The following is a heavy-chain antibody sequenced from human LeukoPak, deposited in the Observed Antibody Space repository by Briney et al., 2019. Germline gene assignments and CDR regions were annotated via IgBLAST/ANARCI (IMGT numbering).Heavy chain of an antibody. D-gene: IGHD3-9*01. Sequence: GGSLRLSCATSGFPFSPYTVIWVRQAPGKGLEWVSATSATGGSTYYADSVKGRFTISRDNSKQTLYLQMNSLRLEDTAVYYCARGGLDWLLYSQFDFWGQGTLVTASS. CDR1: GFPFSPYT. CDR2: TSATGGST. CDR3: ARGGLDWLLYSQFDF. V-gene: IGHV3-23*01. J-gene: IGHJ4*02.